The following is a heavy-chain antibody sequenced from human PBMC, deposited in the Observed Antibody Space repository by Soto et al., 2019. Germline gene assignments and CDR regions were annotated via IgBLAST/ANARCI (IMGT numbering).Heavy chain of an antibody. D-gene: IGHD6-6*01. CDR2: INPSGGST. CDR3: ARGVGIAARPTAPPYYYNGDV. J-gene: IGHJ6*03. V-gene: IGHV1-46*03. CDR1: GYTFTSYY. Sequence: ASVKVSCKASGYTFTSYYMHWVRQAPGQGLEWMGIINPSGGSTSYAQKFQGRVTMTRDTSTSTVYMELSSLRSEDPAVYYCARGVGIAARPTAPPYYYNGDVGGKGPPAPVSS.